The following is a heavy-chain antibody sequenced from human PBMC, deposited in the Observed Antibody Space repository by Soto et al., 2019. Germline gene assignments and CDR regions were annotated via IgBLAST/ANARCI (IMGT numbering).Heavy chain of an antibody. CDR1: GGSISSYY. D-gene: IGHD4-17*01. V-gene: IGHV4-59*01. CDR2: IYYSGST. J-gene: IGHJ6*03. Sequence: LSLTCTVSGGSISSYYWSWIRQPPGKGLEWIGYIYYSGSTNYNPSLKSRVTISVDTSKNQFSLKLSSVTAADTAVYYCAREVRALRGVSRDYYYYYMDVWGKGTTVTVSS. CDR3: AREVRALRGVSRDYYYYYMDV.